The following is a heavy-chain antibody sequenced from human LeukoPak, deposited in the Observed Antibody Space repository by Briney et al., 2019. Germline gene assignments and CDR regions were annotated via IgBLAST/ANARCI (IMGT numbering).Heavy chain of an antibody. CDR3: ARSGSYPHLVW. J-gene: IGHJ4*02. CDR2: INHSGRT. D-gene: IGHD1-26*01. V-gene: IGHV4-34*01. Sequence: SETLSPTCAVYGESFSGYCWSWIRQPPGKGLEWIGEINHSGRTNYNPSRKSRVIISVDTSKSQFSLKLSSVTAADTAVYYCARSGSYPHLVWWGQGTLLTVSS. CDR1: GESFSGYC.